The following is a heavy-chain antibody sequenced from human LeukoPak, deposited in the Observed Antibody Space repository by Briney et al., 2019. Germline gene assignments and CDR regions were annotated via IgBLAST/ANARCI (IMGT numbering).Heavy chain of an antibody. CDR2: ISSSSSYI. J-gene: IGHJ4*02. V-gene: IGHV3-21*04. Sequence: GGSLRLSCAASGFTFSSYSMNWVRQAPGKGLEWVSSISSSSSYIYYADSVKGRFTISRDNSKNTLYLQMNSLRAEDTAVYYCAKVKYCSGGSCYSGYFDYWGQGTLVTVSS. D-gene: IGHD2-15*01. CDR1: GFTFSSYS. CDR3: AKVKYCSGGSCYSGYFDY.